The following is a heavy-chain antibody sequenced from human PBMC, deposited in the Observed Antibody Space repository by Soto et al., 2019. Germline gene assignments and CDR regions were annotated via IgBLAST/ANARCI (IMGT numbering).Heavy chain of an antibody. CDR3: AREPPSYSSSWWSYYYYGMDV. D-gene: IGHD6-13*01. J-gene: IGHJ6*02. CDR2: ISYDESNK. Sequence: QVQLVESGGGVVQPGRSLRLSCAASGFTFSSYGMHWVRQAPGKGLEWVAVISYDESNKYYADSVKGRFTISRDNSKNTLYLQMNSLRAEDTAVYYCAREPPSYSSSWWSYYYYGMDVWGQGTTVTVSS. CDR1: GFTFSSYG. V-gene: IGHV3-30*03.